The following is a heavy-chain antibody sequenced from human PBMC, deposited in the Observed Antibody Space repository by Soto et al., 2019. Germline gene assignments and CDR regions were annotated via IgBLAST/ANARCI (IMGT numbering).Heavy chain of an antibody. J-gene: IGHJ6*03. CDR1: GFSFSDYY. CDR3: ANFAKNYYHYMDA. V-gene: IGHV3-11*01. CDR2: ISTSGSST. Sequence: QVQLVESGGGLVKPGGSLRLSCAASGFSFSDYYMSWIRQAPGKGLEWVSLISTSGSSTDYADSVKGRFTISRDNAKNSLSLQMISLRAEDAAVYYCANFAKNYYHYMDAWGKGTTVTVSS.